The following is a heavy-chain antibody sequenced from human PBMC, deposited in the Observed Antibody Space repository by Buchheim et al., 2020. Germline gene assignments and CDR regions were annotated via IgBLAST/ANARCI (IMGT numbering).Heavy chain of an antibody. CDR3: ARGSGSGSYSY. CDR2: ISYDGSNK. V-gene: IGHV3-30*01. Sequence: QVQLVESGGGVVQPGRSLRLSCAASGFTFSSYAMHWVRQAPGKGLEWVAVISYDGSNKYYADSVKGRFTISRDNSKTTLYLQINSLRAEDTAVYYCARGSGSGSYSYWGQGTL. J-gene: IGHJ4*02. D-gene: IGHD3-10*01. CDR1: GFTFSSYA.